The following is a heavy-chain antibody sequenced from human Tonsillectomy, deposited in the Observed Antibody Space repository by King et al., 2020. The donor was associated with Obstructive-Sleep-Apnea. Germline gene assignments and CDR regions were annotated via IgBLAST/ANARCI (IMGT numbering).Heavy chain of an antibody. CDR3: ARVSVLEDIVVVPALQYWYFDL. J-gene: IGHJ2*01. D-gene: IGHD2-2*01. V-gene: IGHV4-38-2*02. CDR1: GYSISSDCY. CDR2: IYHSGNT. Sequence: VQLQESGPGLVKPSETLSLTCTVSGYSISSDCYWGWIRQPPGKGLEWIGNIYHSGNTYYNPSLKSRVTISVDTSKNQFSLRLSSVTAADTAVYYCARVSVLEDIVVVPALQYWYFDLWGRGTLVTVSS.